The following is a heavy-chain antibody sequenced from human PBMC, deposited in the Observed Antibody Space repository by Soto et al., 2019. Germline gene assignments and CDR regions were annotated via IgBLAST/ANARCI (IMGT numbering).Heavy chain of an antibody. D-gene: IGHD6-19*01. CDR1: GGSVSNGNYY. CDR2: IHTTGST. CDR3: ARGWDASY. V-gene: IGHV4-61*01. Sequence: QVQLQESGPGLVKTSETLSVTCTVSGGSVSNGNYYWSWIRQPPGKGLEWIGYIHTTGSTNYNPSLKSRVTISADRSRNQFSLKVNSVTAADTAVYYCARGWDASYWGQGTLVTVSS. J-gene: IGHJ4*02.